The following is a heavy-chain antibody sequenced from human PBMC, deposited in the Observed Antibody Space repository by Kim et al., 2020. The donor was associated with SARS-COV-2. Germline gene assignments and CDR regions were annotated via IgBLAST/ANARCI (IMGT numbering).Heavy chain of an antibody. J-gene: IGHJ5*02. Sequence: SETLSLTCTVSGGSISSGGYYWSWIRQHPGKGLEWIGYIYYSGSTYYNPSLKSRVTISVDTSKNQFSLKLSSVTAADTAVYYCARARGAYCGGDCYSNWFDPWGQGTLVTVSS. CDR1: GGSISSGGYY. V-gene: IGHV4-31*03. CDR2: IYYSGST. CDR3: ARARGAYCGGDCYSNWFDP. D-gene: IGHD2-21*02.